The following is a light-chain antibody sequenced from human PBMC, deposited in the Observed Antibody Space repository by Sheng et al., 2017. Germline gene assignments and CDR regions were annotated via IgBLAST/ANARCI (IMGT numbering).Light chain of an antibody. V-gene: IGLV2-8*01. J-gene: IGLJ2*01. CDR2: EVS. Sequence: QSALTQPPSASGSPGQSVTISCTGTSSDVGAYNSVSWYQQQPGKAPKLMISEVSKRPSGVPDRFSGSKSGNTASLTVSGLQAEDEADYYCSSYAGSNNLVFGGGTKLTVL. CDR1: SSDVGAYNS. CDR3: SSYAGSNNLV.